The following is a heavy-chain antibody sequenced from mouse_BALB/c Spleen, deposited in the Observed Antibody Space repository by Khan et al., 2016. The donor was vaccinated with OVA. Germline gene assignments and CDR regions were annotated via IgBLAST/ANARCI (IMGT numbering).Heavy chain of an antibody. V-gene: IGHV1-77*01. Sequence: QVQLQQSGPEMVKPGASLKVSCKASGYTFTDYVIGWMKQRPRQGLEWIGDIFPGSDTPYYNKKFKDKATLTADNSSNTAYMQLSSLTSEDSAVYFCARGGYSVFAYWGQGTLVTVSA. D-gene: IGHD2-14*01. J-gene: IGHJ3*01. CDR1: GYTFTDYV. CDR2: IFPGSDTP. CDR3: ARGGYSVFAY.